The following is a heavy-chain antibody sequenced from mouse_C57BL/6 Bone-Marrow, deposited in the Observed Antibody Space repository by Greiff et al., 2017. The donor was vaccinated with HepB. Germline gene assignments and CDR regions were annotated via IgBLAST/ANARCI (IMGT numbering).Heavy chain of an antibody. J-gene: IGHJ1*03. CDR1: GYTFTSYW. D-gene: IGHD2-3*01. CDR2: INPSRGYT. CDR3: ARSGGYYDWYFDV. V-gene: IGHV1-7*01. Sequence: VQLQQSGAELAKPGASVKLSCKASGYTFTSYWMHWVKQRPGQGLEWIGYINPSRGYTKYKQKFKDKATLPADNSSGTAYMQLSSLTYEDSAVYYCARSGGYYDWYFDVWGTGTTVTVSS.